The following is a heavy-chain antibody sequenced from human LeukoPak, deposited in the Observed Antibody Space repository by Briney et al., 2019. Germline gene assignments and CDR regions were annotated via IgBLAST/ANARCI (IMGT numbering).Heavy chain of an antibody. CDR2: INREGTST. V-gene: IGHV3-74*01. J-gene: IGHJ3*02. Sequence: GSLRLSCAASGFTFTSYWVHWVRQAPGKGLVWVSSINREGTSTTYADSMKGRFTISRDNAKNSLYLQMNSLRAEDTAVYYCARDHVRSDAFDIWGQGTMVTVSS. CDR3: ARDHVRSDAFDI. CDR1: GFTFTSYW. D-gene: IGHD6-6*01.